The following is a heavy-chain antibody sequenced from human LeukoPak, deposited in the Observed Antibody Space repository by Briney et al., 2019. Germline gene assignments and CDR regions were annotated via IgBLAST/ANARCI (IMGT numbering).Heavy chain of an antibody. CDR1: GLSLSTFGVG. V-gene: IGHV2-5*01. J-gene: IGHJ6*04. D-gene: IGHD6-6*01. Sequence: SGPTVAKLTQTLTLTCTFSGLSLSTFGVGVVWIRQPPGKALEWLGVTYWNGDKRYNPSLKNRLIITKDTSRNQEVLTMTNMDPVDTGTYYCGHRGPSFDFHGVDVWGEGTTVTDSS. CDR3: GHRGPSFDFHGVDV. CDR2: TYWNGDK.